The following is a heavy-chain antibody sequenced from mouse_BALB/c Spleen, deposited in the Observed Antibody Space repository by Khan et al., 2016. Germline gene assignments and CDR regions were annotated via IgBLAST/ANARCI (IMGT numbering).Heavy chain of an antibody. D-gene: IGHD1-1*01. Sequence: VRLQQSGAELVKPGASVKLSCTASGFNIKDTYMHWVKQRPEQGLEWIGRIDPANGNTKYDPKFQGKATITADTSSNTAYLQLSSLTAEDTAVYYCASLLLRFHYWGQGTTLTVSS. V-gene: IGHV14-3*02. CDR2: IDPANGNT. J-gene: IGHJ2*01. CDR1: GFNIKDTY. CDR3: ASLLLRFHY.